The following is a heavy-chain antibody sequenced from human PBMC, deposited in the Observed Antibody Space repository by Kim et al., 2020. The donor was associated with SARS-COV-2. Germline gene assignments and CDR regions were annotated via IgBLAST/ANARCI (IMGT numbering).Heavy chain of an antibody. V-gene: IGHV3-48*02. D-gene: IGHD3-22*01. CDR3: ARCIRSSGYLYYFDY. CDR2: ISSSSSTI. Sequence: GGSLRLSCAASGFTFSSYSMNWVRQAPGKGLEWVSYISSSSSTIYYADSVKGRFTISRDNAKNSLYLQMNSLRDEDTAVYYCARCIRSSGYLYYFDYWGQGTLVTVSS. CDR1: GFTFSSYS. J-gene: IGHJ4*02.